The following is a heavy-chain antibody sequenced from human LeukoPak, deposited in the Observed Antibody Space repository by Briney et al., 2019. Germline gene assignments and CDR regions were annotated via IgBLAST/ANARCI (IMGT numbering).Heavy chain of an antibody. D-gene: IGHD6-13*01. CDR1: GGSISSYY. CDR2: IYYSGST. V-gene: IGHV4-59*08. Sequence: SETLSLTCTVSGGSISSYYWSWIRQPPGKGLEWIGYIYYSGSTNHNPSLKSRVTISVDTSKNQFSLKLSSVTAADTAVYYCARNALAAAGTDSYYYYGMDVWGQGTTVTVSS. J-gene: IGHJ6*02. CDR3: ARNALAAAGTDSYYYYGMDV.